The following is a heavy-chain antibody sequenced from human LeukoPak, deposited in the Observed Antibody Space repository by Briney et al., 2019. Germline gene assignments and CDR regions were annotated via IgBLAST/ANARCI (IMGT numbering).Heavy chain of an antibody. Sequence: GASVKVSCKASGGTFSSYAISWVRQAPGQGLEWMGIINSSGGSTSYAQKFQGRVTMTRDMSTSTVYMELSSLRSEDTAVYYCARGANSSSWFGFDPWGQGTLVTVSS. D-gene: IGHD6-13*01. CDR1: GGTFSSYA. CDR3: ARGANSSSWFGFDP. CDR2: INSSGGST. J-gene: IGHJ5*02. V-gene: IGHV1-46*01.